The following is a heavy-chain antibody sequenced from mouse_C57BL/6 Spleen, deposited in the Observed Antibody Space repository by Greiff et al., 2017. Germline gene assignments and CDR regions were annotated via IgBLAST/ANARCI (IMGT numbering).Heavy chain of an antibody. CDR2: ISSGSSTI. V-gene: IGHV5-17*01. Sequence: EVHLVESGGGLVKPGGSLILSCAASGFTFSDYGMHWVRQAPEKGLEWVSYISSGSSTIYYADTVKGRFTISRDNAKNTLFLQMTSLRSEDTAMYYCARSWDYAMDYWGQGTSVTVSS. J-gene: IGHJ4*01. CDR3: ARSWDYAMDY. CDR1: GFTFSDYG. D-gene: IGHD4-1*01.